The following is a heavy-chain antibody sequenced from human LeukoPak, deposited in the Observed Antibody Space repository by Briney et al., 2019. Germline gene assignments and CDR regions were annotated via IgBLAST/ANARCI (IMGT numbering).Heavy chain of an antibody. J-gene: IGHJ6*02. Sequence: AGGSLRLSCAASGFTFSNYWMHWVRQAPGKGLVWVSRINSDGSSSNYADSVKGRFTISRDNAKNTVFLQMNSLRSEDTAVYYCARVDIRGYRSFYHYYGMDLWGQGTTVTVSS. CDR2: INSDGSSS. CDR3: ARVDIRGYRSFYHYYGMDL. CDR1: GFTFSNYW. V-gene: IGHV3-74*01. D-gene: IGHD3-22*01.